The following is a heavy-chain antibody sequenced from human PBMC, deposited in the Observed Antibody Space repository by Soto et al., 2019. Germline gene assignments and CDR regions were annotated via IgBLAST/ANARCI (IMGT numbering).Heavy chain of an antibody. CDR3: AKGGHRMPFDY. CDR1: GFTFSSFG. Sequence: GGSLRLSCAASGFTFSSFGMHWVRQAPGKGLEWVAVISYDGSNKYYADSVKGRFTISRDNSKNTLYLQMNSLRAEDTAVYYCAKGGHRMPFDYWGQGT. CDR2: ISYDGSNK. J-gene: IGHJ4*02. V-gene: IGHV3-30*18. D-gene: IGHD2-2*01.